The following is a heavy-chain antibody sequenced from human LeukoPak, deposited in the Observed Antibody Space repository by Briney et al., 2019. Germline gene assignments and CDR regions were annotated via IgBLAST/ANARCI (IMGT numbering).Heavy chain of an antibody. CDR3: ARFAAGGSYYYYMDV. J-gene: IGHJ6*03. Sequence: PGGSLRLSCAASGFTFSSYTMNWVRQPPGKGLEWVSNIGTSSTTIYYADSVKGRFTISRDNAKNSLYLQMNSLRADDTAVYYCARFAAGGSYYYYMDVWSKGTTVTVSS. CDR2: IGTSSTTI. CDR1: GFTFSSYT. D-gene: IGHD6-25*01. V-gene: IGHV3-48*01.